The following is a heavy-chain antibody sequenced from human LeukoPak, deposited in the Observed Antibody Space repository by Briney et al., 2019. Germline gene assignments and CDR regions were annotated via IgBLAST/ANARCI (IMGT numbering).Heavy chain of an antibody. Sequence: PPETLSLTCAVYGGSFSGYYWSWIRQPPGKGLEWIGEINHSGSTNYNPSLKSRVTISVDTSKNQFSLKLSSVTAADTAVYYCARGPYYGSGSYSKSRFDYWGQGTLVTVSS. V-gene: IGHV4-34*01. CDR1: GGSFSGYY. CDR2: INHSGST. CDR3: ARGPYYGSGSYSKSRFDY. D-gene: IGHD3-10*01. J-gene: IGHJ4*02.